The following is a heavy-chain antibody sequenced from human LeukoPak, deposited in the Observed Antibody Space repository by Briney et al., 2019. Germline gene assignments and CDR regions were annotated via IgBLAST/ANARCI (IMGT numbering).Heavy chain of an antibody. D-gene: IGHD6-13*01. CDR2: INHSGST. V-gene: IGHV4-34*01. Sequence: SETLSLTCAVYGGSFSGYYWSWIRQPPGKGLGWIGEINHSGSTNYNPSLKSRVTISVDTSKNQFSLKLSSVSAADTAVYYCARVVGASWYINYFDYWGQGTLVTVSS. CDR3: ARVVGASWYINYFDY. J-gene: IGHJ4*02. CDR1: GGSFSGYY.